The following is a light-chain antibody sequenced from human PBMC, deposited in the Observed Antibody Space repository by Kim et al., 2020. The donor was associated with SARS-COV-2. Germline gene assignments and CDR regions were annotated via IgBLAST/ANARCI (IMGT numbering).Light chain of an antibody. Sequence: SVSPEESATLSCRASESVSSNLAWYQQKPGQAPRLRIYGASTRATGIPARFSGSGSGTEFTLTISSLQSEDFAVYYCQQYNNWPHTFGQGTKLEI. CDR1: ESVSSN. V-gene: IGKV3-15*01. CDR3: QQYNNWPHT. CDR2: GAS. J-gene: IGKJ2*01.